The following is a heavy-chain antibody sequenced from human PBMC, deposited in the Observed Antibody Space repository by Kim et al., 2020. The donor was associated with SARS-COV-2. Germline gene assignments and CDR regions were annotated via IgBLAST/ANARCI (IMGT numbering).Heavy chain of an antibody. J-gene: IGHJ4*02. V-gene: IGHV4-34*01. CDR3: ARGRYYYGSGSYYRAFDY. Sequence: KSRVTISVATSKNQFSLKLSYVTAADTAVYYCARGRYYYGSGSYYRAFDYWGQGTLVTVSS. D-gene: IGHD3-10*01.